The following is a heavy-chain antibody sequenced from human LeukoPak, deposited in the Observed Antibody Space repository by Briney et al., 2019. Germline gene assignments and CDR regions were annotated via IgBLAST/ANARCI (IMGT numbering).Heavy chain of an antibody. CDR1: GGSISSGSYY. CDR3: ARETGLYCSGGSCYSLGWFDP. Sequence: PSETLSLTCTVSGGSISSGSYYWSWIRQPPGKGLEWIGYIYYSGSTNYNPSLKSRVTISVDTSKNQFSLKLSSVTAADTAVYYCARETGLYCSGGSCYSLGWFDPWGQGTLVTVSS. CDR2: IYYSGST. D-gene: IGHD2-15*01. J-gene: IGHJ5*02. V-gene: IGHV4-61*01.